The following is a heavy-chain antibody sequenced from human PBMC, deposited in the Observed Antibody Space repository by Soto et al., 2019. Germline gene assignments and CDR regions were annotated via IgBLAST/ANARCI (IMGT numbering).Heavy chain of an antibody. J-gene: IGHJ6*02. V-gene: IGHV4-4*07. D-gene: IGHD3-10*01. Sequence: ASETLSLTCAVSGGSISSYYWSWIRQPAGKGLEWIGRIYTSGSTNYNPSLKSRVTMSVDTSKNQFSLKLSSVTAADTAVYYCARDQWFGDSYYYYGMDVWGQGTTVTVSS. CDR2: IYTSGST. CDR3: ARDQWFGDSYYYYGMDV. CDR1: GGSISSYY.